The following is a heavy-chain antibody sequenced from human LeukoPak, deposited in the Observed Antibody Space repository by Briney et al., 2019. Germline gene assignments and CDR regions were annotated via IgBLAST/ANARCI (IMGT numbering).Heavy chain of an antibody. CDR2: IYTSGST. D-gene: IGHD3-16*01. Sequence: SETLSLTCTVSGGSISSGSYYWSWIRQPAGKGREWIERIYTSGSTNYNPSLKSRVTISVDTSTNQFSLTLSSVTAADTAVYYCERGYDCVWGSYVDHSGQGTLVTVSS. V-gene: IGHV4-61*02. CDR3: ERGYDCVWGSYVDH. CDR1: GGSISSGSYY. J-gene: IGHJ1*01.